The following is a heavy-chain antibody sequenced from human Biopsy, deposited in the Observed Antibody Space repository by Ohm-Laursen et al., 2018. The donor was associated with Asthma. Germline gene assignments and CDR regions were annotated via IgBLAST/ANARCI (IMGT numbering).Heavy chain of an antibody. CDR1: GFSFSEFV. V-gene: IGHV3-33*05. D-gene: IGHD6-19*01. CDR2: ISYDGSTK. CDR3: ARGDSSGWSHYYFDY. Sequence: SLRLSCAASGFSFSEFVMHWVRQAPGKGLEWVAVISYDGSTKYYADSVKGRFTISRDNSKNTLYLQMHSLRAEDTAVYYCARGDSSGWSHYYFDYWGQGTLVTVSS. J-gene: IGHJ4*02.